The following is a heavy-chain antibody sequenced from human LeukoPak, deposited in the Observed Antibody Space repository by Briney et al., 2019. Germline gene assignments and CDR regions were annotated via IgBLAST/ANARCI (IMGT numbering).Heavy chain of an antibody. V-gene: IGHV3-7*01. CDR2: IKQDGSEK. Sequence: GGSLRLSCVASGFTFTTFWMSWVRQAPGKGLEWVANIKQDGSEKYYVDSVRGRFTISRDNAKNSLYLQMDSLRAEDTAVYYCARGYSYAPHFDYWGQGTLVTVSS. J-gene: IGHJ4*02. CDR3: ARGYSYAPHFDY. CDR1: GFTFTTFW. D-gene: IGHD5-18*01.